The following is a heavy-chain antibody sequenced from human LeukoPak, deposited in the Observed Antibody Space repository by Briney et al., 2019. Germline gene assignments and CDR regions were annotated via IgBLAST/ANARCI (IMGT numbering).Heavy chain of an antibody. CDR2: INSDGSST. CDR3: ARGGVDIAIGFGPGADY. CDR1: GFTFSNYA. D-gene: IGHD5-12*01. Sequence: PGGSLRLSCAAAGFTFSNYAMSWVRQAPGKGLVWVSRINSDGSSTSYADSVKGRFTISRDNAKNTLYLQMNSLRAEDTAVYYCARGGVDIAIGFGPGADYWGQGTLVTVSS. V-gene: IGHV3-74*01. J-gene: IGHJ4*02.